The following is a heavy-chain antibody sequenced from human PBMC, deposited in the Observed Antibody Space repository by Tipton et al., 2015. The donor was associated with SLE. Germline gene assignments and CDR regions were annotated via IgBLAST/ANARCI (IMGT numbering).Heavy chain of an antibody. J-gene: IGHJ4*02. Sequence: TLSLTCAVSGYSISSGYYWGWIRQPPGKGLEWIGSIFHSGSTYYNPSLKSRVTISVDTSKNQFSLRLSSVTAADTAMYYCARKHCGGDCYEEVYFDYWGQGTLVTVSS. V-gene: IGHV4-38-2*01. CDR3: ARKHCGGDCYEEVYFDY. CDR1: GYSISSGYY. D-gene: IGHD2-21*01. CDR2: IFHSGST.